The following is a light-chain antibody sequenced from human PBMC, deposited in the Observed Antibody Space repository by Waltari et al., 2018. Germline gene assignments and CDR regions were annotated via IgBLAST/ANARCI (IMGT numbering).Light chain of an antibody. CDR2: AGD. CDR1: SSNIGAGYD. CDR3: QSYDTNLRAV. Sequence: QSVLTQPPSVSGAPGQRVTISCSGSSSNIGAGYDVYWYQQLPGTAPKLLISAGDRRASGVPGRFSASKSGSSASLAISGLQAEDEADYYCQSYDTNLRAVFGGGTRLTVL. J-gene: IGLJ3*02. V-gene: IGLV1-40*01.